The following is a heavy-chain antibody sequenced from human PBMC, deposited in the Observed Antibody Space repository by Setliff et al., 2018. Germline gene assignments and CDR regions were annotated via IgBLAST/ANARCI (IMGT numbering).Heavy chain of an antibody. D-gene: IGHD3-16*02. J-gene: IGHJ5*02. CDR2: IFHSGST. V-gene: IGHV4-4*02. Sequence: TLSLTCAVSGSSITSSNWWSWVRQPPGKGLEWIGQIFHSGSTHYNPSLKSRLTISVDQSKNQFSLKLKSVTAADTAVYYCARLESLGDLSLYGLWFGPWGQGTLVTVSS. CDR1: GSSITSSNW. CDR3: ARLESLGDLSLYGLWFGP.